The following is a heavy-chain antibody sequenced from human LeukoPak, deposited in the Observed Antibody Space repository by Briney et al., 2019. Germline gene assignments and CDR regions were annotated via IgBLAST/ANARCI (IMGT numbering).Heavy chain of an antibody. CDR3: ARGSRNVYFDY. CDR1: GFTVSSNF. J-gene: IGHJ4*02. V-gene: IGHV3-66*02. Sequence: GGSLRLSCAASGFTVSSNFMSWVRQAPGKGLEWVSVIYSGDSTYYADSVKGRFTISGDNSKNTLYVQMNSLRPEDTAVYYCARGSRNVYFDYWGQGTLVTVSS. CDR2: IYSGDST. D-gene: IGHD2-8*01.